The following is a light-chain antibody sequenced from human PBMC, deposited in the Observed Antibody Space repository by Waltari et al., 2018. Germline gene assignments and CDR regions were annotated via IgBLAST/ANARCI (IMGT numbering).Light chain of an antibody. CDR1: QGIGSY. CDR3: QHRSNWPPT. J-gene: IGKJ2*01. V-gene: IGKV3-11*01. Sequence: EIVLTQSPATLSLSPGERATLSCRASQGIGSYLAWYQQKPGLAPSLLIYDASNRAAVIPARFSGSGFGTDLTLTISSLEPDDFAVYYCQHRSNWPPTFGQGTKVEIE. CDR2: DAS.